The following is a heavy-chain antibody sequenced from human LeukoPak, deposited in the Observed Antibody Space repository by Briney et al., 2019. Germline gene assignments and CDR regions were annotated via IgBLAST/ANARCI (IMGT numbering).Heavy chain of an antibody. CDR2: ISTYNGNT. CDR1: GYTFTSYG. CDR3: ARENKNRYFDWLGGPPWFDP. J-gene: IGHJ5*02. Sequence: GASVKVSCKASGYTFTSYGISWVRQAPGQGLEWLGWISTYNGNTHYAQKLQGRVTMTTDTSTSTAYMELRSLRSDDTAVYYCARENKNRYFDWLGGPPWFDPWGQGTLVTVSS. V-gene: IGHV1-18*01. D-gene: IGHD3-9*01.